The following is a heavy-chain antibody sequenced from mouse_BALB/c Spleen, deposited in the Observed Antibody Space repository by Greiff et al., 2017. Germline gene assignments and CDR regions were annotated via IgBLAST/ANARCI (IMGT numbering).Heavy chain of an antibody. D-gene: IGHD2-4*01. V-gene: IGHV5-9*03. J-gene: IGHJ3*01. CDR1: GFTFSSYT. CDR3: ARSRSTMITTFAY. Sequence: EVKLQESGGGLVKPGGSLKLSCAASGFTFSSYTMSWVRQTPEKRLEWVATISSGGGNTYYPDSVKGRFTISRDNAKNNLYLQMSSLRSEDTALYYCARSRSTMITTFAYWGQGTLVTVSA. CDR2: ISSGGGNT.